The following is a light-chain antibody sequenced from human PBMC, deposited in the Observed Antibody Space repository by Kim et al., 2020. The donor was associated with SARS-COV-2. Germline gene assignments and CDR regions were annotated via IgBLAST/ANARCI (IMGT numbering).Light chain of an antibody. Sequence: QTVVTQEPSLTVSPGGTVTLTCASGTGAVTSGHYPNWFQQKPGQPPRSLIYGTNNRHSWTPARFLGSLLGGKAALTLSGAEPEDEAEYYCLLYYGGPWVFGGGTQLIVL. J-gene: IGLJ3*02. CDR2: GTN. CDR1: TGAVTSGHY. CDR3: LLYYGGPWV. V-gene: IGLV7-43*01.